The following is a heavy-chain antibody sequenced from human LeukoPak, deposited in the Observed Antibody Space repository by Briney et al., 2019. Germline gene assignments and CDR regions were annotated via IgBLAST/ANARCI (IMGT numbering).Heavy chain of an antibody. J-gene: IGHJ5*02. CDR1: GYTFTGYY. Sequence: ASVKVSCKTSGYTFTGYYMHWVRQAPGQGLEWMGWISPNSGDTNYAQKFQGRVTVTRDTSITTTYMELSRLKSDDTAVYYCARGYYYDTSGYYTSANWFDPWGQGTLVTVSS. CDR3: ARGYYYDTSGYYTSANWFDP. D-gene: IGHD3-22*01. V-gene: IGHV1-2*02. CDR2: ISPNSGDT.